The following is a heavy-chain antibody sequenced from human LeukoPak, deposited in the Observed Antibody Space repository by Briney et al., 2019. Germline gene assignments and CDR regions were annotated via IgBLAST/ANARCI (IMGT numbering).Heavy chain of an antibody. CDR1: GGTFSSYA. D-gene: IGHD1-26*01. J-gene: IGHJ3*02. Sequence: ASVKVSCKASGGTFSSYAISWVRQAPGQGLEWMGGIIPIFGTANYAQKLQGRVTITTDESTSTAYMELSSLRSEGTAVYYCVRDKDSGSYSAFDIWGQGTMVTVSS. V-gene: IGHV1-69*05. CDR2: IIPIFGTA. CDR3: VRDKDSGSYSAFDI.